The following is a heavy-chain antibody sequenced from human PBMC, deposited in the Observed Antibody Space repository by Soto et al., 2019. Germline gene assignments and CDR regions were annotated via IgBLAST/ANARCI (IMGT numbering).Heavy chain of an antibody. CDR3: ATVVRYFDTPYGMDV. CDR1: GFTFSSYA. J-gene: IGHJ6*02. V-gene: IGHV3-23*01. Sequence: EVQLLESGEGLVQPGGSLKLSCAASGFTFSSYAMSWVRQAPGKGLEWVSGIGGSGGNTYYADSAKGRFTISRDNSKNTLFLQMNNLRAEDTAEHYCATVVRYFDTPYGMDVWGQGTTVTVSS. D-gene: IGHD3-9*01. CDR2: IGGSGGNT.